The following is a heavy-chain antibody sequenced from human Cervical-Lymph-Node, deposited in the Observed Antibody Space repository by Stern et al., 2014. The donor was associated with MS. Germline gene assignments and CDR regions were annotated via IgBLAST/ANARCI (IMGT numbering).Heavy chain of an antibody. D-gene: IGHD6-19*01. CDR3: AKGIRVTGAGYGMDV. Sequence: EVQLVESGGGLVQPGGSLRLSCAASGFTFSDYAMTWVRQAPGKGLEWISAISGSGGSTFYADSLKGRLTISRDNSKNILFLQMNSLRAEDTALYYCAKGIRVTGAGYGMDVWGQGTTVTVSS. V-gene: IGHV3-23*04. J-gene: IGHJ6*02. CDR2: ISGSGGST. CDR1: GFTFSDYA.